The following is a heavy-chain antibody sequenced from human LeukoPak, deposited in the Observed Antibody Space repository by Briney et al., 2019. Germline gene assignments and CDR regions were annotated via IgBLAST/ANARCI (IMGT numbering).Heavy chain of an antibody. J-gene: IGHJ6*02. CDR3: ARVPKPVLRYFDWHYYYGMDV. V-gene: IGHV1-2*02. CDR2: INPNSGGT. CDR1: GYTFTGYY. D-gene: IGHD3-9*01. Sequence: GASVKVSCKASGYTFTGYYMHWVRQAPGQGLEWMGWINPNSGGTNYAQKFQGRVTMTRDTSISTAYMELSRLRSDDTAVYYCARVPKPVLRYFDWHYYYGMDVWGQGTTVTVSS.